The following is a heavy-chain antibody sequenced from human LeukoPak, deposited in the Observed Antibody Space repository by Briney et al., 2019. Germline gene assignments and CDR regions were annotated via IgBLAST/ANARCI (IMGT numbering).Heavy chain of an antibody. CDR3: AKVLKEYGYYGSRGYFQH. V-gene: IGHV3-30*02. Sequence: PGGSLRLSCAASGFTFSSYGMHWVRQAPGKGLEWVAFIRYDGSNKYYADSVKGRFTISRDNSKNTLYLQMNSLRVEDTAVYYCAKVLKEYGYYGSRGYFQHWGQGTLVTVSS. D-gene: IGHD3-22*01. CDR2: IRYDGSNK. CDR1: GFTFSSYG. J-gene: IGHJ1*01.